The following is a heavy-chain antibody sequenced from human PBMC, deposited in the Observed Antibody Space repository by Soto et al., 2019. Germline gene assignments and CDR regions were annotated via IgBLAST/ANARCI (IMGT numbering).Heavy chain of an antibody. Sequence: LDTLSLTCGVSGYSISSGYFWVWIRQPPGKGLEWMGSIYYTGSTYYNPSLLTRITISVDTSKNQFSLKLSSVTAADTALYYCAREYYDFWSGEYHNGMDVWGQGTTVTVSS. D-gene: IGHD3-3*01. CDR1: GYSISSGYF. CDR2: IYYTGST. CDR3: AREYYDFWSGEYHNGMDV. J-gene: IGHJ6*02. V-gene: IGHV4-38-2*02.